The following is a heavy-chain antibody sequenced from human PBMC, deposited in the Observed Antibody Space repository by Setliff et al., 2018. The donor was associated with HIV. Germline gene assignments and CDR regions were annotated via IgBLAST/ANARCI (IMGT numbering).Heavy chain of an antibody. V-gene: IGHV4-61*01. J-gene: IGHJ6*02. Sequence: SETLSLTCTVSGGSISSGSYFWTWIRQPPGEGLEWIGYIYYSGSTNYNPSLKSRVTISVDTSKNQFSLKLSSVIAADTAVYYCARIFGDQGYYYGMDVWGQGTTVTVSS. CDR3: ARIFGDQGYYYGMDV. CDR2: IYYSGST. CDR1: GGSISSGSYF. D-gene: IGHD3-3*01.